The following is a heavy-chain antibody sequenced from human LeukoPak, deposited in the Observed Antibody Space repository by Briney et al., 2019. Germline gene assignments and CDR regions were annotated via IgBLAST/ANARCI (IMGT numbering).Heavy chain of an antibody. D-gene: IGHD3-10*01. CDR1: GGSISSYY. CDR2: IYTSGST. Sequence: SETLSLTCTVSGGSISSYYWSWIRQPAGKGLEWIGRIYTSGSTNYNPSLKSRVTMSVDTSKNQFSLKLSSVTAADTAVYYCAREKDSGSYYYYYYYMDVWGKGTTVTVSS. CDR3: AREKDSGSYYYYYYYMDV. V-gene: IGHV4-4*07. J-gene: IGHJ6*03.